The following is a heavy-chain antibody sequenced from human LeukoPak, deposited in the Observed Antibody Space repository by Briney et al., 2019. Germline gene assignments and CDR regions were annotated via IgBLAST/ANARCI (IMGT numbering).Heavy chain of an antibody. Sequence: SETLSLTCAVYGGSFSGYYWSWIRQPPGKGLEWIGEINRSGSTNYNPSLKSRVTISVDTSKNQFSLKLSSVTAADTAVYYCARAERWLQLYYFDSWGQGTLVTVSS. J-gene: IGHJ4*02. CDR1: GGSFSGYY. D-gene: IGHD5-24*01. CDR2: INRSGST. V-gene: IGHV4-34*01. CDR3: ARAERWLQLYYFDS.